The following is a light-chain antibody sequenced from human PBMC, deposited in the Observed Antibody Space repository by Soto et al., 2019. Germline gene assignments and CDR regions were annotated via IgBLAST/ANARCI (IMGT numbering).Light chain of an antibody. V-gene: IGKV1-5*01. CDR1: QSISSW. Sequence: DIQMTQSPSSLSASPGDRATLTCRASQSISSWLAWYQQKPGKAPKLLIFDASSLESGTPSRFSGRRSGTQFTLTINSLQPDDFAAYYCQQYDNYKPLTFGGGTKVDIK. CDR3: QQYDNYKPLT. CDR2: DAS. J-gene: IGKJ4*01.